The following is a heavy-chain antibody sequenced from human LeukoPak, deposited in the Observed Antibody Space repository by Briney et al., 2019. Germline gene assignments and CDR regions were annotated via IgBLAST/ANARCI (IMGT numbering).Heavy chain of an antibody. V-gene: IGHV3-48*01. J-gene: IGHJ4*02. Sequence: GGSLRLSCAVSGFAFSTYSMSWVRQCPGKGLEWVSYISSSSRTIYYADSVKGRFTFSRDNAKNSVSLQMNSLRAEDTAVYYCARRSSPDYYNSGTNYLFDYWGQGTLVTVSS. CDR1: GFAFSTYS. CDR2: ISSSSRTI. D-gene: IGHD3-10*01. CDR3: ARRSSPDYYNSGTNYLFDY.